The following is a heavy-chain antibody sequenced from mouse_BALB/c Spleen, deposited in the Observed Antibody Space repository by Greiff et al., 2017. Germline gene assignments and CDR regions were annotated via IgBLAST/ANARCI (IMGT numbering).Heavy chain of an antibody. CDR1: GYIFTDYA. CDR3: ARLYGNYSWFAY. CDR2: ISTYYGDA. Sequence: LVESGAELVRPGVSVKISCKGSGYIFTDYAMHWVKQSHAKSLEWIGVISTYYGDASYNQKFKGKATMTVDKSSSIAYMELARLTSEDSAIYYCARLYGNYSWFAYWGQGTLVTVSA. J-gene: IGHJ3*01. D-gene: IGHD2-1*01. V-gene: IGHV1S137*01.